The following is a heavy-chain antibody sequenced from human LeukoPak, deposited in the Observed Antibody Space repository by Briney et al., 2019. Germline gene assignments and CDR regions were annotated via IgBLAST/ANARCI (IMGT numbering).Heavy chain of an antibody. CDR3: AKDRHRGGYDPDGMDV. CDR2: ISYEGGNK. J-gene: IGHJ6*02. D-gene: IGHD5-24*01. CDR1: GFTFTDYA. Sequence: PGGSLRLSCAVSGFTFTDYAMSWVRQAPGKGLEWVAVISYEGGNKDYSDSVKGRFTISRDNSKSTLYLQLNSLRADDTAVYYCAKDRHRGGYDPDGMDVWGQGTTVTVSS. V-gene: IGHV3-30*18.